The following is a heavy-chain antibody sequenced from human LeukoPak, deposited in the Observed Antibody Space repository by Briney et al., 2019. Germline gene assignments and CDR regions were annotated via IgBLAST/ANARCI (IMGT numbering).Heavy chain of an antibody. CDR3: AKAPPPYCSGGSCFDAFDI. D-gene: IGHD2-15*01. J-gene: IGHJ3*02. V-gene: IGHV3-23*01. CDR1: GFTFRSYA. Sequence: GGSLRLSCAASGFTFRSYAMSWVRQAPGRGLEWVSAISHSGSTAYYADSVKGRFTISRDNSKNTLYLQMNSLRAEDTAVYYCAKAPPPYCSGGSCFDAFDIWGQGTMVTVSS. CDR2: ISHSGSTA.